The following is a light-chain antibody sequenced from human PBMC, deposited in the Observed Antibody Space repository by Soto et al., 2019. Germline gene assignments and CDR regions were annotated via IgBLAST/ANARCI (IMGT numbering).Light chain of an antibody. V-gene: IGKV1-5*03. Sequence: DIQMTQSPSTLSGSVGDRVTITCRASQTISSWLAWYQQKPGKAPKILIYKASTLKSGVPSRFSGSGSGTEFALTISSLQPDDFATYYFKQYNSXSRTCGQGTKV. CDR3: KQYNSXSRT. CDR2: KAS. J-gene: IGKJ1*01. CDR1: QTISSW.